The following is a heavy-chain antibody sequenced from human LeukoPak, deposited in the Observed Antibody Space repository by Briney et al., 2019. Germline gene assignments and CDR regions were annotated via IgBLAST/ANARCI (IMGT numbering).Heavy chain of an antibody. J-gene: IGHJ4*02. CDR2: INPNSGGT. D-gene: IGHD1-26*01. CDR3: ARASGSYGDY. V-gene: IGHV1-2*06. CDR1: AYTFTGYY. Sequence: ASVKVSCKASAYTFTGYYMHWVRQPPGPGLEWMGRINPNSGGTNYSQKFQGRGTMTRDTTISTAYMELSRLRSDDTAVYYCARASGSYGDYWGQGTLVTVSS.